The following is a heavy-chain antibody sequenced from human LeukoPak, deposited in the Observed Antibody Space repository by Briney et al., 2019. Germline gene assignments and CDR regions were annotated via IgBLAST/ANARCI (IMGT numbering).Heavy chain of an antibody. CDR3: VRDGAHWDLDY. D-gene: IGHD7-27*01. CDR2: IQSDGGNE. J-gene: IGHJ4*02. CDR1: GFSFSTSG. V-gene: IGHV3-30*02. Sequence: PGGSLRLSCAASGFSFSTSGMHWIRQAPGKGLKWVAFIQSDGGNEYYADSVKGRFTISRDNSKNTVHLQMNSLRAEDTAMYYCVRDGAHWDLDYWGQGTLVTVFS.